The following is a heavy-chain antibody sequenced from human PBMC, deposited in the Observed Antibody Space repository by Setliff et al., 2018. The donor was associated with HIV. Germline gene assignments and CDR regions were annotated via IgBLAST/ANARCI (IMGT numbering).Heavy chain of an antibody. D-gene: IGHD6-13*01. J-gene: IGHJ5*02. V-gene: IGHV4-4*09. Sequence: PSETLSLTCSVSGASISSYYWSWIRQPPGKGLEWIGYISPTGNTNYNPSLKSRVTISTDTSKNQFSLNVRSVTAADTAVYYCARILVAAAGTGFDPWGQGILVTVSS. CDR3: ARILVAAAGTGFDP. CDR1: GASISSYY. CDR2: ISPTGNT.